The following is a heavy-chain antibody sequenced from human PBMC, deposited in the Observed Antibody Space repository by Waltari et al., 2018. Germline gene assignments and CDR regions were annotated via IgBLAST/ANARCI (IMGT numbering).Heavy chain of an antibody. J-gene: IGHJ6*02. Sequence: QVQLVQSGAEVKKPGSSVKVSCKASGGTFSSYAISWVRQAPGQGLEWMGGIIPIVGTANYAQKFQGRVTITADESTSTAYMELSSLRSEDTAVYYCARAGAGYSYGSGYYGMDVWGQGTTVTVSS. CDR3: ARAGAGYSYGSGYYGMDV. D-gene: IGHD5-18*01. CDR2: IIPIVGTA. V-gene: IGHV1-69*01. CDR1: GGTFSSYA.